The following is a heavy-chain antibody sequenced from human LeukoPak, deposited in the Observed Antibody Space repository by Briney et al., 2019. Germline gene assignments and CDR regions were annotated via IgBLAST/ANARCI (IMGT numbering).Heavy chain of an antibody. J-gene: IGHJ4*02. V-gene: IGHV3-30*02. CDR2: IRYDGSLK. Sequence: PGGSLRLSCVVSGFTFVSHGMHWVRQAPGKGLERVAFIRYDGSLKYYADSVKGRFTISRDNAKNSLYLQMNSLRAEDTAVYYCARVGGYYALSYGGMDYWGQGTLVTVSS. D-gene: IGHD4/OR15-4a*01. CDR3: ARVGGYYALSYGGMDY. CDR1: GFTFVSHG.